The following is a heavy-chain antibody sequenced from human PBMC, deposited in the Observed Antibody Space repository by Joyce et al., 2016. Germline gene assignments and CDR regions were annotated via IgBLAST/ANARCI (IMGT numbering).Heavy chain of an antibody. D-gene: IGHD2-2*03. CDR3: ARGFEQWMD. CDR2: IFYTGTT. Sequence: QVQLQESGPGLVKPSETLSLTCPVSGASINNYYWSWIRQPPGKRLEWIRNIFYTGTTNYNPSLRSRITISMDTSKRQFSLNLTSVNAADTAVYYCARGFEQWMDWGQGTLVSASS. V-gene: IGHV4-59*01. J-gene: IGHJ4*02. CDR1: GASINNYY.